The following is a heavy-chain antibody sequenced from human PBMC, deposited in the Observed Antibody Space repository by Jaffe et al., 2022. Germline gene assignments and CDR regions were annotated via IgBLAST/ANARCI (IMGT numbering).Heavy chain of an antibody. D-gene: IGHD3-22*01. CDR3: ARVKRAYYYDSSGYPDY. V-gene: IGHV4-34*01. CDR1: GGSFSGYY. Sequence: QVQLQQWGAGLLKPSETLSLTCAVYGGSFSGYYWSWIRQPPGKGLEWIGEINHSGSTNYNPSLKSRVTISVDTSKNQFSLKLSSVTAADTAVYYCARVKRAYYYDSSGYPDYWGQGTLVTVSS. J-gene: IGHJ4*02. CDR2: INHSGST.